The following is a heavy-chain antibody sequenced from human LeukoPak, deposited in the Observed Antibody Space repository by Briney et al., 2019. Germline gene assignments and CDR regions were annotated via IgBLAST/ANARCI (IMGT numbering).Heavy chain of an antibody. CDR3: ARGRLVYAIGGFNDWFDP. J-gene: IGHJ5*02. V-gene: IGHV4-34*01. D-gene: IGHD2-8*01. CDR2: INHSGST. CDR1: GGSFSGYY. Sequence: SETLSLTCAVYGGSFSGYYWSWIRQPPGKGLEWIGEINHSGSTNYNPSLKSRVTISVDTSKNQFSLKLSSVTAADTAVCYCARGRLVYAIGGFNDWFDPWGQGTLVTVSS.